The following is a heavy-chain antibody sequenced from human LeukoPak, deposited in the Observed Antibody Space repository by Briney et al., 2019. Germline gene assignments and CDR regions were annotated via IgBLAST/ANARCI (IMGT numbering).Heavy chain of an antibody. D-gene: IGHD3-16*01. CDR3: ARGRLLMWFDP. CDR1: GGSFSGYS. Sequence: PSETRSLTCGVYGGSFSGYSWSWIRQPPGKGLEWIGEINHSGSTNYNPSLKSRVTISVDTSKKQFSLKLSSVTAADTAVYYCARGRLLMWFDPWGQGTLVTVSS. V-gene: IGHV4-34*01. CDR2: INHSGST. J-gene: IGHJ5*02.